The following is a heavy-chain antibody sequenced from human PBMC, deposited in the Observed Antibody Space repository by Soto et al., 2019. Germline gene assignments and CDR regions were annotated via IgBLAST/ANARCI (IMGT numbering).Heavy chain of an antibody. Sequence: XGSLILSCAASGFTFSSYAMSWVRQAPGRGLEWVSAISGSGGSTYYADSVKGRFTISRDNSKNTLYLQMNSLRAEDTAVYYCAKDGFLLWFGEFPYFDYWGQGTLVTVSS. CDR2: ISGSGGST. CDR1: GFTFSSYA. J-gene: IGHJ4*02. D-gene: IGHD3-10*01. CDR3: AKDGFLLWFGEFPYFDY. V-gene: IGHV3-23*01.